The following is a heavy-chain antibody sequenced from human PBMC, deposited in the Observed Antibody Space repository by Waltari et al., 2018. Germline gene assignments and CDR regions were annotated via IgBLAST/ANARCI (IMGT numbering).Heavy chain of an antibody. CDR3: ARHEGIRDYGGNKGNFDY. CDR1: GYSFTSYW. CDR2: SYPGCADP. D-gene: IGHD4-17*01. V-gene: IGHV5-51*01. Sequence: EVQLVQSGAEVKKPGESLKISCKGSGYSFTSYWIGWVRQMPGKGLEWRGISYPGCADPRYRPAFQGQVTMSAGKAISTAYLQWSSLKASDTAMYYWARHEGIRDYGGNKGNFDYWGQGTLVTVSS. J-gene: IGHJ4*02.